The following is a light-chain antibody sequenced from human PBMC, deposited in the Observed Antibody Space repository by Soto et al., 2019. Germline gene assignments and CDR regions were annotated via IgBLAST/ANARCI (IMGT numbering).Light chain of an antibody. CDR1: SSDVGGYNY. CDR2: DVS. J-gene: IGLJ3*02. Sequence: QSALTQPASVSGSPGQSITISCTGTSSDVGGYNYVSWYQQHPGKAPKLMIYDVSNRPSGVSNRFSGSKSGNTASLTISGLQPEDEADYYCSSYTNSPTPNWVFGGGTKVTVL. CDR3: SSYTNSPTPNWV. V-gene: IGLV2-14*01.